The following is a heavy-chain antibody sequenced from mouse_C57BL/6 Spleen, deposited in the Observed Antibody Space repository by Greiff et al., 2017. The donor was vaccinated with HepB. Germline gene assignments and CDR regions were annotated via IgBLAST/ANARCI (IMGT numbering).Heavy chain of an antibody. V-gene: IGHV1-69*01. Sequence: VQLQQSGAELVMPGASVKLSCKASGYTFTSYWMHWVKQRPGQGLEWIGEIDPSDSYTNYNQKFKGKSTLTVDKSSSTAYMQLSSLTSEDSAVYYCADYGSREYFDVWGTGTTVTVSS. J-gene: IGHJ1*03. CDR2: IDPSDSYT. CDR3: ADYGSREYFDV. CDR1: GYTFTSYW. D-gene: IGHD1-1*01.